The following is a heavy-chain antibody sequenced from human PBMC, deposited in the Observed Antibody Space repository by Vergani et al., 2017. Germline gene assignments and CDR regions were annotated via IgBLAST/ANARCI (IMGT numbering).Heavy chain of an antibody. J-gene: IGHJ4*02. CDR3: AKLAAAGTGCYFDY. V-gene: IGHV3-23*01. CDR2: ISGSGGST. CDR1: GFTFSSYA. Sequence: EVQLLESGGGLVQPGGSLRLSCAASGFTFSSYAMSWVRQAPGKGLEGVSAISGSGGSTYYADSVKGRLTISRDNSKNTRYLQMNSLRAEDTAVYYCAKLAAAGTGCYFDYWGQGTLVTVS. D-gene: IGHD6-13*01.